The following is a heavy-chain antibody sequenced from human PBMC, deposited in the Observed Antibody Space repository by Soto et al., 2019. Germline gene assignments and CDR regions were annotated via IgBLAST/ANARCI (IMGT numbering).Heavy chain of an antibody. CDR2: IYYSGST. CDR1: GGSISSGGYY. D-gene: IGHD3-22*01. CDR3: ASLGSLDPDIRGGYDYEDSSGSHMPNWFDP. V-gene: IGHV4-31*03. J-gene: IGHJ5*02. Sequence: SETLSLTCTVSGGSISSGGYYWSWIRQHPGKGLEWIGYIYYSGSTYYNPSLKSRVTISVDTSKNQFSLKLSSVTAADTAVYYCASLGSLDPDIRGGYDYEDSSGSHMPNWFDPWGQGTLVTVSS.